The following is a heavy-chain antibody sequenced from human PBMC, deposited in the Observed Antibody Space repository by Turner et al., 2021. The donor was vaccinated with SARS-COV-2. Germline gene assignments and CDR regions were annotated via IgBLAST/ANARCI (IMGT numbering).Heavy chain of an antibody. D-gene: IGHD3-3*01. CDR3: ARIVVVRSGVFSIRPYRRGYFDA. CDR1: VGSFIRHM. Sequence: QVQLHQCAQALLQLSETLSLACAVCVGSFIRHMWSWLRQSPGKGLEWIGDINHIGGANYNPYLSNRITTSINMSKNQFSLRLASVTAADTAVYFCARIVVVRSGVFSIRPYRRGYFDAWGQGTLVTVSS. J-gene: IGHJ4*02. V-gene: IGHV4-34*01. CDR2: INHIGGA.